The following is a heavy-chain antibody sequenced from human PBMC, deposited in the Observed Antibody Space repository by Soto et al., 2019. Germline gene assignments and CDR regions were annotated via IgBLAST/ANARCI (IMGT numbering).Heavy chain of an antibody. CDR3: ARGPIRSRFSGVLNAFDI. CDR2: IYSGGST. J-gene: IGHJ3*02. CDR1: GFTVSSNY. Sequence: GGSLRLSCAASGFTVSSNYMSWVRQAPGKGLEWVPVIYSGGSTYYADSVKGRFTISRDNSKNTLYLQMNSLRAEDTAVYYCARGPIRSRFSGVLNAFDIWGQGTMVTVSS. D-gene: IGHD2-8*01. V-gene: IGHV3-66*01.